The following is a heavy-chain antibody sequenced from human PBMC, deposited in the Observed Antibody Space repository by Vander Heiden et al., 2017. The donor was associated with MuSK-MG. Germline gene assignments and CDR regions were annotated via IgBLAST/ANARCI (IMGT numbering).Heavy chain of an antibody. Sequence: QVQVLESGGGLVKPGGSLRLSCTASGFTFSDYYMSWIRQAPGKGLEWISYISNSGSSIYYADSVKGRFTISRDNAKKSLYLQMNSLRAEDTAVYYCARVWWRNFDYWGQGTQVNVSS. V-gene: IGHV3-11*01. CDR1: GFTFSDYY. CDR2: ISNSGSSI. CDR3: ARVWWRNFDY. D-gene: IGHD2-21*01. J-gene: IGHJ4*02.